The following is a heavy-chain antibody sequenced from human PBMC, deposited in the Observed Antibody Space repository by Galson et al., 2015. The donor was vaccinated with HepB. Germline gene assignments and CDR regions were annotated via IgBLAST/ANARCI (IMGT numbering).Heavy chain of an antibody. Sequence: SLRLSCAASGFSVSSNYMTWVRQAPGKGLEWASVIYSGGSTYYADSVKGRFTISRDNSKNTLYLQMNSLRAEDTAVYYCARDQYYDSGGYYSMGGFDYWGQGTLVTVSS. J-gene: IGHJ4*02. CDR2: IYSGGST. D-gene: IGHD3-22*01. CDR1: GFSVSSNY. CDR3: ARDQYYDSGGYYSMGGFDY. V-gene: IGHV3-66*01.